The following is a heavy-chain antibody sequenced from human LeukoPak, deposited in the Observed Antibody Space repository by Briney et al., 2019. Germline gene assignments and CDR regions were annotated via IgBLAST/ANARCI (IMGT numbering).Heavy chain of an antibody. CDR3: ARDLYGDYAIDY. CDR1: GFTFDSYG. Sequence: GGSLRLSCAASGFTFDSYGMHWVRQAPGKGLEWVSYISSGSSTIYYADSVKGRFTISRDNAKKSLYLQMNSLRDEDTAVYYCARDLYGDYAIDYWGQGTLVTVS. V-gene: IGHV3-48*02. D-gene: IGHD4-17*01. CDR2: ISSGSSTI. J-gene: IGHJ4*02.